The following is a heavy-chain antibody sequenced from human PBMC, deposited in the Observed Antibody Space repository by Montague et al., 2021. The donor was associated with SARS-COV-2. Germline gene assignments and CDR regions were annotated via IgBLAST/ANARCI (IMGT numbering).Heavy chain of an antibody. CDR1: GFTFSTNL. CDR3: ARDFYYYMDV. V-gene: IGHV3-7*01. CDR2: IKQDGSDK. Sequence: SLRLSCAASGFTFSTNLMSWVRQAPGKGLEWVANIKQDGSDKIYVDSVKGRFTLSTDNAKNSVYLQMDGLRPEDTAVYYCARDFYYYMDVWGKGTTVTVSS. J-gene: IGHJ6*03.